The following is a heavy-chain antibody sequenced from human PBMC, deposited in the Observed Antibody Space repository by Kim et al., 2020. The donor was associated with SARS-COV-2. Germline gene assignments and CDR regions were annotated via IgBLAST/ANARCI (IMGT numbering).Heavy chain of an antibody. CDR3: TTLQLGPFDY. D-gene: IGHD1-1*01. J-gene: IGHJ4*02. V-gene: IGHV3-73*01. Sequence: GGSLRLSCAASGFTLSGYAMHWVRQASGKGLEWVGRIRSKDNNDATTYAAAVKDRFTISRDDSKNTVYLQMNSLKTEDTAVYYCTTLQLGPFDYWGQGTLVTVSS. CDR1: GFTLSGYA. CDR2: IRSKDNNDAT.